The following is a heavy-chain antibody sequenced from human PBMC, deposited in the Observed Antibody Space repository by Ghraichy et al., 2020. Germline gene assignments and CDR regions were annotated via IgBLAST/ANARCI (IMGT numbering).Heavy chain of an antibody. CDR2: ISSSSSDI. Sequence: GESLNISCAASGFPFSSYTMRWVRQAPGKGLEWVSSISSSSSDIYYADSVKGRFTISRDNAKNSLYLQMNSLRADDTAVYYCASRCSSPTCYSFLVDYWGPVTLVNVSS. CDR1: GFPFSSYT. V-gene: IGHV3-21*01. CDR3: ASRCSSPTCYSFLVDY. J-gene: IGHJ4*02. D-gene: IGHD2-2*01.